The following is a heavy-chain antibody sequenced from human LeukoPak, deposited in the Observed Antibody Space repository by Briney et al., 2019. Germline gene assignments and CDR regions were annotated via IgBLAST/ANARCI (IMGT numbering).Heavy chain of an antibody. CDR3: AKVSSSSSSTRGFGY. V-gene: IGHV3-23*01. D-gene: IGHD6-13*01. CDR1: GFTFSSYA. CDR2: ISGSGGST. Sequence: GGSLRLSCAASGFTFSSYAMSWVRQAPGKGLEWVSAISGSGGSTYYADSVKGRFTISRDNSKNTLYLQMNSLRAEDTAVYYCAKVSSSSSSTRGFGYWGQGTLVTVSS. J-gene: IGHJ4*02.